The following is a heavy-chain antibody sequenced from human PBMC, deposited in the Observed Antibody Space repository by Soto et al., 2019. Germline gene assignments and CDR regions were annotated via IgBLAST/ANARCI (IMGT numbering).Heavy chain of an antibody. V-gene: IGHV3-30*17. Sequence: QVQLVESGGGVIQPGRSLRLSCAASGFSLRDYGMHWVRQAPGKGLEYVAAVSDDGSEQYYADSVRGRFTISRDNSKNTVYLQLDSLTTGDTAVYYCAGDPTGGYFHYDYWGQGALVTVSS. CDR1: GFSLRDYG. J-gene: IGHJ4*02. CDR2: VSDDGSEQ. CDR3: AGDPTGGYFHYDY. D-gene: IGHD1-26*01.